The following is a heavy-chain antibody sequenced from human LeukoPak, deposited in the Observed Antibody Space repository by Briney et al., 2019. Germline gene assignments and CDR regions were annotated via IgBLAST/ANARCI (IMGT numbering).Heavy chain of an antibody. CDR2: ISAYNGNT. CDR1: GYTFTSYG. CDR3: ARERPDYYDSSGYNFDY. V-gene: IGHV1-18*01. Sequence: ASVKVSCKASGYTFTSYGISWVRQAPGQGLEWMGWISAYNGNTNYAQKLQGRVTMTTDTSTSTAYMELRSLRSDDTAVYYCARERPDYYDSSGYNFDYWGQGTLVTVSS. J-gene: IGHJ4*02. D-gene: IGHD3-22*01.